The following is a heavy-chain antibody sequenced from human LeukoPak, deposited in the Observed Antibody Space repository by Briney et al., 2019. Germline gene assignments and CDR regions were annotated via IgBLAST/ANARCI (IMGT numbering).Heavy chain of an antibody. CDR2: ISSSGSTI. J-gene: IGHJ4*02. D-gene: IGHD2-15*01. Sequence: GGSLRLSCAASGFTFSSYEMNWVRQAPGKGLEWVSYISSSGSTIYYADSVKGRFTISRDNAKNSLYLQMNSLRAEDTAVYYCARVFSKLSGLLLFDYWGQGTLVTVSS. CDR1: GFTFSSYE. V-gene: IGHV3-48*03. CDR3: ARVFSKLSGLLLFDY.